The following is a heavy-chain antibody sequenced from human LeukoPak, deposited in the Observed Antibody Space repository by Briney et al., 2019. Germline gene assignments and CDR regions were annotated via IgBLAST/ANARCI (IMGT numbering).Heavy chain of an antibody. CDR2: IYENGGTT. CDR3: AKDFRIGYSAHFDY. J-gene: IGHJ4*02. V-gene: IGHV3-23*01. CDR1: GFTFSSYA. Sequence: GGSLRLSCAASGFTFSSYAMSWVRQAPEKGLEFVSGIYENGGTTYYADTVKGRFSISRDNSKNTLYLQMDSLRGEDTAVYYCAKDFRIGYSAHFDYWGQGALVTVSS. D-gene: IGHD2-21*01.